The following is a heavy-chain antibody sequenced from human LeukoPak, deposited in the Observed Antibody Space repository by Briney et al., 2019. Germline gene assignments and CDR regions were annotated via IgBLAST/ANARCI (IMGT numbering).Heavy chain of an antibody. D-gene: IGHD6-13*01. V-gene: IGHV4-39*01. CDR1: GFTLSSYA. J-gene: IGHJ4*02. Sequence: GSLRLSCAASGFTLSSYATSWVRQPPGKGLEWIGSIYYSGSTYYNPSLKSRVTISVDTSKNQFSLKLSSVTAADTAVYYCARPEGGSSIDYWGQGTLVTVSS. CDR2: IYYSGST. CDR3: ARPEGGSSIDY.